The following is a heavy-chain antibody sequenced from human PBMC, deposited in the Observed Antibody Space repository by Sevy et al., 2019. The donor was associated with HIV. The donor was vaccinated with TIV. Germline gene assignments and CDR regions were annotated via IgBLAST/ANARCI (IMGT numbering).Heavy chain of an antibody. D-gene: IGHD3-10*01. CDR3: VKGLGMVQGALLSDDI. V-gene: IGHV3-30*02. CDR2: IRYDGSTK. CDR1: GFTFNTYG. J-gene: IGHJ3*02. Sequence: GGSLRLSCAASGFTFNTYGMHWVRQAPGKGLDWVAFIRYDGSTKYFTDSVKGRFTISRDNSRKTLYLQMNSLRPADTAVYYCVKGLGMVQGALLSDDIWGQGTMVTVSS.